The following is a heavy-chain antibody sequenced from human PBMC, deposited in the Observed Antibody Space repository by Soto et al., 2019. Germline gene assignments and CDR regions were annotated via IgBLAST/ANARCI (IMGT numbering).Heavy chain of an antibody. J-gene: IGHJ5*02. CDR2: ITSDGGSV. V-gene: IGHV3-74*01. CDR3: AREAIYSSGRGMDL. D-gene: IGHD3-22*01. CDR1: GSTLSVPW. Sequence: EVQLVESGGGSVQPGGSLKLQFRASGSTLSVPWMNWGGQAPGRGRWWVSRITSDGGSVRYADSAKGRFTVARDNAKNTVYLEMNGLRVEDSAVYYCAREAIYSSGRGMDLWGQGILVTVSS.